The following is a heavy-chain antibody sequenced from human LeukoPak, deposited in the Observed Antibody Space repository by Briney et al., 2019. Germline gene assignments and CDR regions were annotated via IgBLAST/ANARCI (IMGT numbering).Heavy chain of an antibody. J-gene: IGHJ4*02. D-gene: IGHD3-3*01. V-gene: IGHV4-4*07. Sequence: SETLSLTCTVSGGSFTTYYWSWIRQPAGRGLEWIGHIDSSGSTNYNPSLKSRVTISVDTSKNQFSLKLSSVTAADTAVYYCARVLEYYDFWSGYYTTYYFDYWGQGTLVTVSS. CDR2: IDSSGST. CDR1: GGSFTTYY. CDR3: ARVLEYYDFWSGYYTTYYFDY.